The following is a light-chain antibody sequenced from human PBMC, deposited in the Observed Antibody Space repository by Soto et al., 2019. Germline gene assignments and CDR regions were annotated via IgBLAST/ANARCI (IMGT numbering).Light chain of an antibody. Sequence: EIVLTQSPGTLSVSPGERATLSCRASQSVSSGSLAWYQQKPGQAPRLLIYGASSRATGIADRFSGSGSGKDFTLTISRLDPEDFAVYYCQQYGSSLFTFGPGTKVDIK. CDR1: QSVSSGS. CDR3: QQYGSSLFT. J-gene: IGKJ3*01. V-gene: IGKV3-20*01. CDR2: GAS.